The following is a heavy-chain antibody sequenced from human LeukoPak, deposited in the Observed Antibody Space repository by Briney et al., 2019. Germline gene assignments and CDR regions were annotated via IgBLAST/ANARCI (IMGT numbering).Heavy chain of an antibody. CDR2: IYYTGST. Sequence: PSETLSLTCTVSGASISTSSYYWGWIRQPPGKGLEWIGSIYYTGSTYYKPSLKSRVTISIDTSKNQFSLKLSSVTAADTAVYFCARHFYYGDYYFDCWGREPWSPSPQ. J-gene: IGHJ4*02. V-gene: IGHV4-39*01. CDR3: ARHFYYGDYYFDC. D-gene: IGHD4-17*01. CDR1: GASISTSSYY.